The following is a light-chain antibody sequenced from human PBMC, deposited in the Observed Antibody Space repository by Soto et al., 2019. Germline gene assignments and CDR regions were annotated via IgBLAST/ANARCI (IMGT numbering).Light chain of an antibody. CDR2: ENT. J-gene: IGLJ1*01. Sequence: QSVLTQPPSVSAAPGQKVTISCSGTTSNIGNNAVSWYQQLPGTAPKLLIYENTKRPPGTPDRFSGSKSGTSATLGITGLQTGDEADYYCGTWDSSLSVHYVFGTGTKLTVL. V-gene: IGLV1-51*02. CDR1: TSNIGNNA. CDR3: GTWDSSLSVHYV.